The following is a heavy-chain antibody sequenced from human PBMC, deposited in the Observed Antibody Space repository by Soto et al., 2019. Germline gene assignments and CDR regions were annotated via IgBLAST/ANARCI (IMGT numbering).Heavy chain of an antibody. D-gene: IGHD1-26*01. J-gene: IGHJ5*02. Sequence: PGGSLRLSCAASGFTFSSYAMHWVRQAPGKGLEWVAVISYDGSNKYYADSVKGRFTISRDNSKNTLYLQMNSLRAEDTAVYYCEAEFSTIWFDPWRQVNLVTVSP. CDR2: ISYDGSNK. V-gene: IGHV3-30-3*01. CDR1: GFTFSSYA. CDR3: EAEFSTIWFDP.